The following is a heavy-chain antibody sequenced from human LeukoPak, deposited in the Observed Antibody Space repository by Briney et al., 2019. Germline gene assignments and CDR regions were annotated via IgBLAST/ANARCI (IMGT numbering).Heavy chain of an antibody. CDR3: ARDFQSDNRGYSYGYSYYYYYMDV. CDR1: GFTFSSYS. Sequence: PGGSLRLSCAASGFTFSSYSMNWVRQAPGKGLEWVSSISSSSSYIYYADSVKGRFTISRDNAKNSLYLQMNSLRAEDTAVYYCARDFQSDNRGYSYGYSYYYYYMDVWGKGTTVTVSS. J-gene: IGHJ6*03. V-gene: IGHV3-21*01. D-gene: IGHD5-18*01. CDR2: ISSSSSYI.